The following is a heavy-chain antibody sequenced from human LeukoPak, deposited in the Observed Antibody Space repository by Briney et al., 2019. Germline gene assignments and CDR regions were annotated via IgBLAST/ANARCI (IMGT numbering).Heavy chain of an antibody. J-gene: IGHJ4*02. CDR1: GGSISSSSYY. CDR3: ARDLQGLDYGGNCFDY. Sequence: PSETLSLTCTVSGGSISSSSYYWGWIRQPPGKGLEWIGSIYYSGSTYYNPSLKSRVTISVDTSKNQFSLKLSSVTAADTAVYYCARDLQGLDYGGNCFDYWGQGTLVTVSS. D-gene: IGHD4-23*01. V-gene: IGHV4-39*07. CDR2: IYYSGST.